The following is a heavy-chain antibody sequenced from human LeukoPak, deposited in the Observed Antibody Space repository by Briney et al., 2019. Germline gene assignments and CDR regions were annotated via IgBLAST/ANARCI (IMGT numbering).Heavy chain of an antibody. V-gene: IGHV4-39*01. D-gene: IGHD6-19*01. Sequence: PSETLSLTCTVSGGSINSGSYYWGWIRQPPGKGLEWIGSSHYSGSTFNNPSLKSRVTTSIDTPKNQFSLNLRSVTAADTAVYYCARQYSSGWPWFDPWGQGTLVTVSS. CDR3: ARQYSSGWPWFDP. CDR2: SHYSGST. CDR1: GGSINSGSYY. J-gene: IGHJ5*02.